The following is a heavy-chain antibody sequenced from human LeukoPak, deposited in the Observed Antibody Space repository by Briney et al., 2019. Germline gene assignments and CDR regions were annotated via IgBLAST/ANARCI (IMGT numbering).Heavy chain of an antibody. V-gene: IGHV3-11*01. CDR1: GFTFSDYY. CDR3: ARVQPHYYDSSGYPPDY. CDR2: ISSSGSTI. J-gene: IGHJ4*02. D-gene: IGHD3-22*01. Sequence: GGSLRLSCAASGFTFSDYYMSWIRQAPGKGLEWVSYISSSGSTIYYADSVKGRFTISRDNAKDSLYLQMNSLRAEDTAVYYCARVQPHYYDSSGYPPDYWGQGTLVTVSS.